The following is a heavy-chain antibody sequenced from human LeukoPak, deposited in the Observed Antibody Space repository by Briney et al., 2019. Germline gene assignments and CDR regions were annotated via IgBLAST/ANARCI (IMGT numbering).Heavy chain of an antibody. CDR2: IYYSGST. CDR1: GGSISSSSYY. V-gene: IGHV4-39*01. D-gene: IGHD3-3*01. CDR3: ARQHYDFWSGPPYFDY. J-gene: IGHJ4*02. Sequence: SETLSLTCTVSGGSISSSSYYWGWIRQPPGKGLEWIGSIYYSGSTYYNPSLKSRVTISVDTSKNQFSPKLSSVTAADTAVYYCARQHYDFWSGPPYFDYWGQGTLVTVSS.